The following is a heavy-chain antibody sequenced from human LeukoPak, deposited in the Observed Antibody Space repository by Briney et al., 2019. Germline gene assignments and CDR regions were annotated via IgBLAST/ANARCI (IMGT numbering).Heavy chain of an antibody. CDR3: ARVRAARLDY. J-gene: IGHJ4*02. CDR2: IYYSGST. Sequence: SETLSLTCTVSGGSISSYYWSWIRQPPGKGLEWIGYIYYSGSTNYNPSLKSRVTISVDTSKNQFSLKLSSVTAVDTAVYYCARVRAARLDYWGQGTLVTVSS. CDR1: GGSISSYY. V-gene: IGHV4-59*01. D-gene: IGHD6-6*01.